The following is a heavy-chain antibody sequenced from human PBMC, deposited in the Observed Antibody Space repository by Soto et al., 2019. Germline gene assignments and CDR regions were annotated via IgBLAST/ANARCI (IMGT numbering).Heavy chain of an antibody. CDR2: IYYSGST. Sequence: SETLSLTCTVSGGSISSYYWSWIRQPPGKGLEWVGYIYYSGSTNYNPSLKSRVTISVDTSKNQFSLKLSSVTAANTAVYYCARTIRRDGGAVDIWGQGTMVTVAS. V-gene: IGHV4-59*01. CDR3: ARTIRRDGGAVDI. J-gene: IGHJ3*02. CDR1: GGSISSYY.